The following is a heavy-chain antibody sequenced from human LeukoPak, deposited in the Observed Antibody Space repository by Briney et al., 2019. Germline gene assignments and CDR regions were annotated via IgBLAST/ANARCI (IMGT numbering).Heavy chain of an antibody. V-gene: IGHV1-2*02. Sequence: ASVKVSCKTSGFTFTSSAMQWVRQAPGQGLEWMGWINPNSGGTNYAQKFQGRVTMTRDTSISTAYMELSRLRSDDTAVYYCAKGIAAAVYYFDYWGQGALVTVSS. D-gene: IGHD6-13*01. CDR2: INPNSGGT. J-gene: IGHJ4*02. CDR3: AKGIAAAVYYFDY. CDR1: GFTFTSSA.